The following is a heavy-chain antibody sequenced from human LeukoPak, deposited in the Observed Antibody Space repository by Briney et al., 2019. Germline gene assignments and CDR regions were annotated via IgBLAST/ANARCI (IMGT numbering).Heavy chain of an antibody. J-gene: IGHJ4*02. CDR1: GFSFSPSW. CDR3: ARESYYDSSGFDY. Sequence: GGSLRLSCAASGFSFSPSWMHWVRQAPGMGLEWVSRTNGDGTDTIYADSVKGRFTISRDNAKNTLYLQMNSLRAEDTAVYYCARESYYDSSGFDYWGQGTLVTVSS. CDR2: TNGDGTDT. D-gene: IGHD3-22*01. V-gene: IGHV3-74*01.